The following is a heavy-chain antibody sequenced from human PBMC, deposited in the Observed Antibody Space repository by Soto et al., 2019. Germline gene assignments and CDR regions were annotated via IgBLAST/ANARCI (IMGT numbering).Heavy chain of an antibody. Sequence: PVGSLRLSCAASGFTFSSYSMNWVRQAPGKGLEWVSSISSSSSYIYYADSVKGRFTISRDNAKNSLYLQMNSLRAEDTAVYYCARVRELWCPNFDYWGQGTLVTVSS. D-gene: IGHD5-18*01. CDR1: GFTFSSYS. V-gene: IGHV3-21*01. J-gene: IGHJ4*02. CDR3: ARVRELWCPNFDY. CDR2: ISSSSSYI.